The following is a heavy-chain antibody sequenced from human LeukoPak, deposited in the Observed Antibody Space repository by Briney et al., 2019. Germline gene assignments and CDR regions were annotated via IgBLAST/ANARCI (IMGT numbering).Heavy chain of an antibody. Sequence: GGSLRLSCAASGFTFSSYWMSWVRQAPGKGPEWVANIKQDGSEKYYVDSVKGRFTISRDNAKNSLYLQMNSLRAEDTAVYYCAKLWFGELSIFDYWGQGTLVTVSS. CDR1: GFTFSSYW. V-gene: IGHV3-7*01. J-gene: IGHJ4*02. CDR3: AKLWFGELSIFDY. CDR2: IKQDGSEK. D-gene: IGHD3-10*01.